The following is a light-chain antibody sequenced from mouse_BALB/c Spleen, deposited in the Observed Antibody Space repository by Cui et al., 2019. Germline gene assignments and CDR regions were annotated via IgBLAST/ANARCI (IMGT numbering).Light chain of an antibody. V-gene: IGKV4-72*01. J-gene: IGKJ5*01. Sequence: QLVFSKYTAILCTSPGEKVTMTCRASASVSYMHWYQQKPGSSPKPWIYATSNLASGVPARFNGSGSGTSFSLTISRVEAEDAATYYCQQWSSNPHTFGAGTKLELK. CDR3: QQWSSNPHT. CDR2: ATS. CDR1: ASVSY.